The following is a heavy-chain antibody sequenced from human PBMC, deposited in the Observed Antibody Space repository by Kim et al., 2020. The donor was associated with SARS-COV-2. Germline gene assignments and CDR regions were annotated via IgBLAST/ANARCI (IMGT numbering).Heavy chain of an antibody. D-gene: IGHD6-13*01. CDR1: GFTFSSYG. CDR2: IWYDGSNK. Sequence: GGSLRRSCAASGFTFSSYGMHWVRQAPGKGLEWVAVIWYDGSNKYYADSVKGRFTISRDNSKNTLYLQMNSLRAEDTAVYYCARGPGAAAGTDFDYWGQGTLVTVSS. V-gene: IGHV3-33*01. CDR3: ARGPGAAAGTDFDY. J-gene: IGHJ4*02.